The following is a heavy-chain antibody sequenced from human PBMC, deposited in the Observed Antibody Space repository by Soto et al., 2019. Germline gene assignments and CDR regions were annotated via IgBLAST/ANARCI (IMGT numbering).Heavy chain of an antibody. V-gene: IGHV1-18*01. Sequence: QVQLVQSGAEVKKPGASVKVSCKASGYTFTSYGISWVRQAPGQGLEWMGWISAYNGITNYAQKLQGRVTMATVTATSTAYLELRSLRSDDTAVYYCARDPTIFGVVQNYGMDVWGQGTTVTVSS. CDR2: ISAYNGIT. CDR1: GYTFTSYG. J-gene: IGHJ6*02. D-gene: IGHD3-3*01. CDR3: ARDPTIFGVVQNYGMDV.